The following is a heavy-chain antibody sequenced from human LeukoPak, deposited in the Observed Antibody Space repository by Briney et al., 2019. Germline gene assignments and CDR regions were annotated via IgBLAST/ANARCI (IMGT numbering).Heavy chain of an antibody. V-gene: IGHV1-46*01. Sequence: ASVKVSCKASGYTFTSYYMHWVRQAPGQGLEWMGIINPSGGSTSYAQEFQGRVTMTRDTSTSTVYMELSSLRSEDTAVYYCARAVQWLHAFDIWGQGTMVTVSS. CDR2: INPSGGST. CDR3: ARAVQWLHAFDI. D-gene: IGHD6-19*01. J-gene: IGHJ3*02. CDR1: GYTFTSYY.